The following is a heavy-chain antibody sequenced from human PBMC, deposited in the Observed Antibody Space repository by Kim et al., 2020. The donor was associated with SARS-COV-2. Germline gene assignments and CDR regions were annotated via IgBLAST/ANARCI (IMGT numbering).Heavy chain of an antibody. J-gene: IGHJ4*02. V-gene: IGHV4-31*03. CDR1: GGSISSGGYY. CDR3: AREGFYSSGIDY. Sequence: SETLSLTCTVSGGSISSGGYYWSWIRQHPGKGLEWIGYIYYSGSTYYNPSLKSRVTISVDTSKNQFSLKLSSVTAADTAVYYCAREGFYSSGIDYWGQGTLVTVSS. D-gene: IGHD3-22*01. CDR2: IYYSGST.